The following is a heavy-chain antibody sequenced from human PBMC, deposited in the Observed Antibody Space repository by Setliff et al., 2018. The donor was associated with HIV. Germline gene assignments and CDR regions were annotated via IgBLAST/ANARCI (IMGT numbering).Heavy chain of an antibody. D-gene: IGHD2-21*02. CDR2: IYHSGST. J-gene: IGHJ6*02. V-gene: IGHV4-38-2*01. Sequence: PSETLSLTCSVSGYSIISGYHWAWIRHPQGKGLEWIGSIYHSGSTYYNPSRKSRVTISVDTSKNQFSLKLNSLTAADTAVYYCARSYCAADCAHNSPRGMDVWGQGTTVTVSS. CDR3: ARSYCAADCAHNSPRGMDV. CDR1: GYSIISGYH.